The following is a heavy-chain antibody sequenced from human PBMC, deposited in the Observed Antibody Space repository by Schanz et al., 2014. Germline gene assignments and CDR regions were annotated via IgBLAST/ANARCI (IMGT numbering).Heavy chain of an antibody. Sequence: EVQLLESGGGLVQPGGSLRLSCATSGFSFSSYAINWVRQAPGKGLEWVSGFDAHDGRAYYADSAKGRFTISRDNSKSTLYVEMNSLRVEDTAVYYCAASSGWHPSTDYWGQGTLXTVSS. CDR1: GFSFSSYA. V-gene: IGHV3-23*01. D-gene: IGHD6-19*01. J-gene: IGHJ4*02. CDR3: AASSGWHPSTDY. CDR2: FDAHDGRA.